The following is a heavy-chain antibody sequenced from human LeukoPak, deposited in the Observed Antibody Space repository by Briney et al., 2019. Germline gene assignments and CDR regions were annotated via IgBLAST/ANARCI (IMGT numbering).Heavy chain of an antibody. Sequence: GESLKISCRGSGYRFTSNWIGWVRQMPGKGLEWMGIIYPGDSDSRYSPSFQGQVTISADKSISTAYLQWNSLKGSDTAMYYCARGGTNYYFDYWGQGTLVTVSS. CDR1: GYRFTSNW. CDR3: ARGGTNYYFDY. J-gene: IGHJ4*02. D-gene: IGHD4/OR15-4a*01. V-gene: IGHV5-51*01. CDR2: IYPGDSDS.